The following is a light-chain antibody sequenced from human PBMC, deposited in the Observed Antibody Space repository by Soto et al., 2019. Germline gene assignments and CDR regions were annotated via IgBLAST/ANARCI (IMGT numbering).Light chain of an antibody. CDR3: CSYAGRYYV. CDR2: DVS. CDR1: SSDVGGYNY. J-gene: IGLJ1*01. Sequence: QSALTQPRSVSGSPGQSVTISCTGTSSDVGGYNYVSWYQQHPGKAPKLMIYDVSKRPSGVPDRFSGSKSGNTASLTISELKAEDEADYYCCSYAGRYYVFGTGTKLTVL. V-gene: IGLV2-11*01.